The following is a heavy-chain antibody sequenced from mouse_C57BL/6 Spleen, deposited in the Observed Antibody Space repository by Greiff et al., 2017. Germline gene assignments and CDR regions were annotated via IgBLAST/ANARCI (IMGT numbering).Heavy chain of an antibody. Sequence: QVQLQQPGAELVKPGASVKLSCKASGYTFTSYWMHWVKQRPGQGLEWIGMIHPNSGSTNYNEKFKSKATLTVDKSSSTAYMQLSSLTSEDSAVDYWARSSYSSWFAYWGQGTLVTVSA. V-gene: IGHV1-64*01. D-gene: IGHD2-12*01. J-gene: IGHJ3*01. CDR3: ARSSYSSWFAY. CDR2: IHPNSGST. CDR1: GYTFTSYW.